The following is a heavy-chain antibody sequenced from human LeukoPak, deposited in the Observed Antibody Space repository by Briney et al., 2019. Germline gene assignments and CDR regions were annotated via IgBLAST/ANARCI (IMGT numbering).Heavy chain of an antibody. CDR3: AKLRYYYDSSGYYPSDY. D-gene: IGHD3-22*01. Sequence: GGSLRLSCAASGFTFRSYGMHWVRQAPGKGLEWVAVKSYDGSNKYYADSVKGRFTISRDNSKNTLYLEMNSLRAEDTAVYYCAKLRYYYDSSGYYPSDYWGQGTLVTVSS. CDR1: GFTFRSYG. J-gene: IGHJ4*02. V-gene: IGHV3-30*18. CDR2: KSYDGSNK.